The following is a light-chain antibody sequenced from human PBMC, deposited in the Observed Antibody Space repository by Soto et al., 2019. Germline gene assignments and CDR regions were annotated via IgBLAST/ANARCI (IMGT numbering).Light chain of an antibody. CDR2: DVS. CDR1: SSEVGGYNY. V-gene: IGLV2-14*01. CDR3: SSYTSSRTHV. Sequence: SALTQPASVSGSPGQSITISCTGTSSEVGGYNYVSWYQQHPGKAPKLMIYDVSNRPSGVSNRFSGSKSGNTASLTISGLQAEDEADYYCSSYTSSRTHVFGAGTKVTVL. J-gene: IGLJ1*01.